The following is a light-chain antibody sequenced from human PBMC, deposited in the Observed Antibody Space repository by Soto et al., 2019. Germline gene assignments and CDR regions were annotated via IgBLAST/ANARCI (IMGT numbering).Light chain of an antibody. V-gene: IGKV1-5*03. Sequence: DIQMTRSPSTLSASVGDIVIITCRASQSISNWLACYQQKPGKAPNLLIYNASSLKSGVPSRFSGSGSGTEFTLTINSLQPDDFATYYCQHYNSYSEAFGQGTKVDIK. CDR3: QHYNSYSEA. CDR2: NAS. CDR1: QSISNW. J-gene: IGKJ1*01.